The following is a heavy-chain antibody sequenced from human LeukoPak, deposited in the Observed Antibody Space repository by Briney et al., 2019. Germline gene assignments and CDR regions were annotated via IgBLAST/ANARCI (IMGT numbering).Heavy chain of an antibody. V-gene: IGHV3-48*03. D-gene: IGHD4-17*01. CDR1: GFTFSSYA. CDR2: ISSSGTTI. Sequence: GGSLRLSCAASGFTFSSYAMDWVRQAPGKGLEWVSYISSSGTTIYYADSVKGRFTISRGNAKNSLYLQMNSLRAEDTAVYYCAREGALTVTKDAFDIWGQGTMVTVSS. J-gene: IGHJ3*02. CDR3: AREGALTVTKDAFDI.